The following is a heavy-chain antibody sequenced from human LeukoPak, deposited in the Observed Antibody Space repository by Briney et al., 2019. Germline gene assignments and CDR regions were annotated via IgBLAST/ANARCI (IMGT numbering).Heavy chain of an antibody. Sequence: SETLSLTCTVSGGSISSYYWSWIRQPAGKGLEWIGRIHISGTTYYNPSLKSRFTMSIDTSKNQFSLKLSSVTAADTAVYYCARDLGIAAGLIFDYWGQGTLVTVSS. CDR3: ARDLGIAAGLIFDY. J-gene: IGHJ4*02. CDR1: GGSISSYY. CDR2: IHISGTT. D-gene: IGHD6-25*01. V-gene: IGHV4-4*07.